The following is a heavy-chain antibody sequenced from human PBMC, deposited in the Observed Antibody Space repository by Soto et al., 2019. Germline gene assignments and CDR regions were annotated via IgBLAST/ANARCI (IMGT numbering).Heavy chain of an antibody. Sequence: ASVKVSCKASGYTFSLYPMHWVRQAAGQRLEWMGWINAANGNTKTSQKLQGRVTITRDTSATTAYMELSSLKPEDTAVYYCARDQCRDDDFWSAYSRGFDYWGQGTQVTVSS. CDR2: INAANGNT. D-gene: IGHD3-3*01. V-gene: IGHV1-3*01. J-gene: IGHJ4*02. CDR1: GYTFSLYP. CDR3: ARDQCRDDDFWSAYSRGFDY.